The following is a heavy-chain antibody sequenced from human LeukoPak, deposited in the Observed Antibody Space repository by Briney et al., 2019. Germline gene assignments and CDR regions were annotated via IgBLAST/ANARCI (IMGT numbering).Heavy chain of an antibody. CDR1: GGSISSEY. CDR2: IYYSGST. Sequence: PSETLSLTCNVSGGSISSEYWSWIRQPPGKGLEWIAHIYYSGSTNYNPSLESRVTISLGTSKKQFSLQLTSVTAADTAVYYCARSVGSGSYYGMDVWGQGTTVTVSS. J-gene: IGHJ6*02. V-gene: IGHV4-59*01. D-gene: IGHD3-10*01. CDR3: ARSVGSGSYYGMDV.